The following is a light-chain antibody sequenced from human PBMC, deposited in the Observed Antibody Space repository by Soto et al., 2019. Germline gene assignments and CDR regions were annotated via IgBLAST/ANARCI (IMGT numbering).Light chain of an antibody. V-gene: IGLV2-11*01. CDR1: SRDVGTYDY. CDR2: DVS. Sequence: QSVLTQPPSVSGSPGQSVTISCTGTSRDVGTYDYVSWYQQHTGKAPKLMIYDVSKRPSGVPDRFSASKSGNTASLTISGLQAEDDADYYCCSYAGTKIVLFGTATKVTVL. CDR3: CSYAGTKIVL. J-gene: IGLJ1*01.